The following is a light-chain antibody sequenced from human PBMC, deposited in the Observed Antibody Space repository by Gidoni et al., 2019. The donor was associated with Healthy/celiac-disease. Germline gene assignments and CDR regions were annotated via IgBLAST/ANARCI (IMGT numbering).Light chain of an antibody. CDR3: QQYNNWPYT. CDR1: QSVSSN. J-gene: IGKJ2*01. Sequence: ELVLTQSPATLSVSPGDRATLPCRASQSVSSNLAWYQQNPGQAPRLLIYGASTRATGIPARFSGSGSGTEFTLTISSLQSEDFAVYYCQQYNNWPYTFGQGTKLEIK. CDR2: GAS. V-gene: IGKV3-15*01.